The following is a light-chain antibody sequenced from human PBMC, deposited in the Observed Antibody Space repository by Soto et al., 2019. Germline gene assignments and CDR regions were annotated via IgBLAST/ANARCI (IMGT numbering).Light chain of an antibody. J-gene: IGKJ3*01. V-gene: IGKV1-5*01. CDR2: DAS. CDR1: QNIDSW. Sequence: DIQVTQSPSTLSASVGDRVTISCRASQNIDSWLAWYQQKPGKAPKLLIYDASSLESGVPSRFSGSGYGKEFTLTISSLQPDDFATYYCQQYNSYPYSFGPGTKVDIK. CDR3: QQYNSYPYS.